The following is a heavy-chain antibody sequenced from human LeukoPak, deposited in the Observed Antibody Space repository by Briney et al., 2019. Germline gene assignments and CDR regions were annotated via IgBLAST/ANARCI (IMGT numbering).Heavy chain of an antibody. Sequence: SETLSLTCTVSGGSISSYYWSWIRQPPGKGLEWIGYIYYSGSTNYNPSLKSRVTISVDTSNNQFSLKLSSATAADTAVYYCARDVSRTSWTWRWGQGTVVTVSS. V-gene: IGHV4-59*08. D-gene: IGHD2-2*01. CDR1: GGSISSYY. CDR2: IYYSGST. CDR3: ARDVSRTSWTWR. J-gene: IGHJ3*01.